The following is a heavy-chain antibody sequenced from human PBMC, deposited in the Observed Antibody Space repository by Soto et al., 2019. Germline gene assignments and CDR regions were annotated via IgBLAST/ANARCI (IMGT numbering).Heavy chain of an antibody. Sequence: EVQLVESGGGLVKPGGSLRLSCAASGFTFSSYSMNWVRQAPGKGLEWVSSISSSSSYIYYADSVKGRFTISRDNAKNSLYLQMYSLRAEDTAVYYCARETEGYFDYWGQGTLVTVSS. CDR3: ARETEGYFDY. CDR1: GFTFSSYS. CDR2: ISSSSSYI. J-gene: IGHJ4*02. V-gene: IGHV3-21*01.